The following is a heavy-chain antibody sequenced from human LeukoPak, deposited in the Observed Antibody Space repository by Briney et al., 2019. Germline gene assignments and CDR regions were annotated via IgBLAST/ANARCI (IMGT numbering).Heavy chain of an antibody. CDR1: GYTFTGYC. CDR2: INPNNGGT. Sequence: ASVKVSCKASGYTFTGYCMHWVRQAPGQGLEWMGWINPNNGGTNYAQKFQGRVTMTRDTSISTAYMELSRLRSDDTAMYYCARDTGGGYSYGLDYWGRGTLVTVSS. V-gene: IGHV1-2*02. CDR3: ARDTGGGYSYGLDY. D-gene: IGHD5-18*01. J-gene: IGHJ4*02.